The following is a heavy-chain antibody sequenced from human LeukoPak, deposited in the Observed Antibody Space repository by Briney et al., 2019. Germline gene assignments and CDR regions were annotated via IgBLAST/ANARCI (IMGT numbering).Heavy chain of an antibody. Sequence: PSETLSLTCAVSGYSISSGYYWGWIRQPPGKGLEWIGSIYHSGSTYYDPSLKSRVTISVDTSKNQFSLKLSSVTAADTAEYYCARPYDFWSGYYLWGQGTLVTVSS. D-gene: IGHD3-3*01. J-gene: IGHJ4*02. CDR2: IYHSGST. CDR3: ARPYDFWSGYYL. CDR1: GYSISSGYY. V-gene: IGHV4-38-2*01.